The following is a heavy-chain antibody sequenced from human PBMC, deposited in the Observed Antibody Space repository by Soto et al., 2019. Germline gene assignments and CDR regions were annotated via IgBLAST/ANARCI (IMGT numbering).Heavy chain of an antibody. Sequence: QVQLVESGGGVVQPGRSLRLSCAASGFTFNNYGMHWVRQAPGKGLEWVAVIWNDGNGYYYANSVKGRFTISRDNSKNILYRQMSSLRAEDTAVYYCARRQISPPTRGAASARGAMDVWVQGTTVTVSS. J-gene: IGHJ6*02. CDR3: ARRQISPPTRGAASARGAMDV. CDR1: GFTFNNYG. D-gene: IGHD6-13*01. CDR2: IWNDGNGY. V-gene: IGHV3-33*01.